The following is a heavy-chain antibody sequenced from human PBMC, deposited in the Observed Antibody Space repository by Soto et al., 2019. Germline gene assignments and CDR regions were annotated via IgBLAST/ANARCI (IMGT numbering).Heavy chain of an antibody. CDR1: VGSFSGYY. J-gene: IGHJ4*02. D-gene: IGHD5-18*01. CDR2: INHSGST. Sequence: SKTLSLTCAVYVGSFSGYYWSWLRQPPGRGLEWIGEINHSGSTNYNPSLKSRVTISVDTSKNQFSLKLSSVTAADTAVYYCARDQYSYGFVDYWGQGTLVTVCS. V-gene: IGHV4-34*01. CDR3: ARDQYSYGFVDY.